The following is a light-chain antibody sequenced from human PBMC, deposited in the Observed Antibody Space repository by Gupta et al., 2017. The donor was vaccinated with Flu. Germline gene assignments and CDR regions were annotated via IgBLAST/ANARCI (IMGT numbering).Light chain of an antibody. CDR3: QQSYNTPRT. CDR2: AAS. CDR1: QSISYY. V-gene: IGKV1-39*01. Sequence: DIQMTQSPSSLSASVGDRVTITCRPSQSISYYLNWYQQKPGKAPNLLIYAASSLQSGVPSRFSGSGSGTDFTLTISSLQPEDFATYYCQQSYNTPRTFGQGTRLEVK. J-gene: IGKJ1*01.